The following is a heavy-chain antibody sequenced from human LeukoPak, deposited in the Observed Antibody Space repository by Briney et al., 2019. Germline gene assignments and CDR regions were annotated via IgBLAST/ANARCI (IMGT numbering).Heavy chain of an antibody. CDR1: GFTVSSDY. J-gene: IGHJ4*02. V-gene: IGHV3-7*01. CDR2: IKQDGSDK. Sequence: GGSLRLSCAASGFTVSSDYMSWVRQAPGKGLEWVANIKQDGSDKNYVDSVKGRFTISRDNAKSSLYLQMHSLRAEDTAVYYCARDKVVGATHFDYWGQGTLVTVSS. D-gene: IGHD1-26*01. CDR3: ARDKVVGATHFDY.